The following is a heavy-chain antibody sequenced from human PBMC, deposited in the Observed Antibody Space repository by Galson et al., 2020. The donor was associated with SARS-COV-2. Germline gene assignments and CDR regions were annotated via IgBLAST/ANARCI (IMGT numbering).Heavy chain of an antibody. Sequence: SLKISCAASGLTFKDYAMHWVRQPPGKGLEWVSGIRWNSDDTAYADSVKGRFTISRDNARNSLYLQMNSLRTEDTALYYCAKDSMVRGVTNNWFDPWGQGTLVTVSS. V-gene: IGHV3-9*01. J-gene: IGHJ5*02. CDR1: GLTFKDYA. D-gene: IGHD3-10*01. CDR3: AKDSMVRGVTNNWFDP. CDR2: IRWNSDDT.